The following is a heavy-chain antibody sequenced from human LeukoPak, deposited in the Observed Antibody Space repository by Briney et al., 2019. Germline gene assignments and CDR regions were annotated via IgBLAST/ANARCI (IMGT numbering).Heavy chain of an antibody. CDR2: ISRSGSTK. J-gene: IGHJ6*03. CDR1: GFTFSDYN. Sequence: GSLRLSCAASGFTFSDYNMRWIRQAPGKGLEWVSSISRSGSTKYYADSVKGRFTISRDNAKNSLFLQMNSLRAEDTAVYYCARVLRYCSGGNCYSGGLGYMDVWGKGTTVTVSS. V-gene: IGHV3-11*01. D-gene: IGHD2-15*01. CDR3: ARVLRYCSGGNCYSGGLGYMDV.